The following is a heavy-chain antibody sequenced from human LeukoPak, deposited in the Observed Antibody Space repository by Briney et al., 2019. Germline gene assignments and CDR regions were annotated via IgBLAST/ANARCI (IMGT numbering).Heavy chain of an antibody. V-gene: IGHV3-23*01. CDR3: AKGSGDFWSGYYPAYYYYYMDV. CDR2: ISGSGGST. Sequence: GGSLRLSCAASGFTFSSYPMSWVRQAPGKGLEWVSAISGSGGSTYYADSVKGRFTISRDNSKNTLYLQMNSLRAEDTAVYYCAKGSGDFWSGYYPAYYYYYMDVWGKGTTVTVSS. J-gene: IGHJ6*03. CDR1: GFTFSSYP. D-gene: IGHD3-3*01.